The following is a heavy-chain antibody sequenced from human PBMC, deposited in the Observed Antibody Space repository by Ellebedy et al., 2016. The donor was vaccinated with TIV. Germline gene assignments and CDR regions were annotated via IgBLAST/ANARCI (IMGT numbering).Heavy chain of an antibody. CDR1: GYTFTSYY. D-gene: IGHD3-10*01. CDR3: ARFPPQRDRDGSGSYVYYFDY. J-gene: IGHJ4*02. CDR2: INPSGGST. V-gene: IGHV1-46*01. Sequence: ASVKVSXXASGYTFTSYYMHWVRQAPGQGLEWMGIINPSGGSTSYAQKFQGRVTMTRDTSTSTVYMELSSLRSEDTAVYYCARFPPQRDRDGSGSYVYYFDYWGQGTLVTVSS.